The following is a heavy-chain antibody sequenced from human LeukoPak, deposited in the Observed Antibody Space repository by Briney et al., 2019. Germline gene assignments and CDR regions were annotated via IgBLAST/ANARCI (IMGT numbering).Heavy chain of an antibody. D-gene: IGHD2-2*03. CDR2: INAGNGNT. J-gene: IGHJ3*02. CDR3: ARELGWRAFDI. CDR1: GDTFTSYA. Sequence: GASVKVSCKASGDTFTSYAMHWVRQAPGQRLEWMGWINAGNGNTKYSQKFQGRVTITRDTSASTAYMELSSLRSEDTAVYYCARELGWRAFDIWGQGTMVTVSS. V-gene: IGHV1-3*01.